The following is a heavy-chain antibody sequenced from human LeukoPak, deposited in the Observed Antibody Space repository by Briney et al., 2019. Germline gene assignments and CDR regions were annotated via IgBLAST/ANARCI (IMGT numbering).Heavy chain of an antibody. V-gene: IGHV3-30*03. Sequence: GGSLRLSCAASGFTFSSYGMRWVRQAPGKGLEWVAVISYDGSNKYYADSVKGRFTISRDNSKNTLYLQMNSLKTEDTAVYFCARAGSSDWYGAYWGQGTLVTVSS. J-gene: IGHJ4*02. CDR1: GFTFSSYG. D-gene: IGHD6-19*01. CDR3: ARAGSSDWYGAY. CDR2: ISYDGSNK.